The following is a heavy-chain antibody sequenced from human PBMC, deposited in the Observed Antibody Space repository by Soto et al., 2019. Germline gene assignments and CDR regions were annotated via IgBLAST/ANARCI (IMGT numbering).Heavy chain of an antibody. CDR1: GFTFSSYA. CDR3: ARDYGGYYYYGMDV. Sequence: XESLRLSCAASGFTFSSYAMHWVRQAPGKGLEWVAVISYDGSNKYYADSVKGRFTISRDNSKNTLYLQMNSLRAEDTAVYYCARDYGGYYYYGMDVWGQGTTVT. V-gene: IGHV3-30-3*01. CDR2: ISYDGSNK. D-gene: IGHD2-15*01. J-gene: IGHJ6*02.